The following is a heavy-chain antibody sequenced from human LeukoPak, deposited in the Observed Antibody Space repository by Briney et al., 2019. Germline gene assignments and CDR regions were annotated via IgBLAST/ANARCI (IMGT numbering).Heavy chain of an antibody. J-gene: IGHJ6*02. V-gene: IGHV1-3*01. D-gene: IGHD3-9*01. CDR1: GYSFTSYA. CDR3: AREYDILTGYVVRLLGMDV. CDR2: INAGNGNT. Sequence: ASVTVSCTASGYSFTSYAMHWVRQAPGQRLEWMGWINAGNGNTKYSQKFQGRVTITRDTSASTAYMELSSLRSEDTAVYYCAREYDILTGYVVRLLGMDVWGQGTTVTVSS.